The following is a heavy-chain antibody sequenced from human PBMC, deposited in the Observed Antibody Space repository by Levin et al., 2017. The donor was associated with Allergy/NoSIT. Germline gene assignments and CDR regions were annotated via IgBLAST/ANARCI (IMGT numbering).Heavy chain of an antibody. V-gene: IGHV3-23*01. CDR1: GFTFSSYA. Sequence: GGSLRLSCAASGFTFSSYAMSWVRQAPGKGLEWVSAISGSGGSTYYADSVKGRFTISRDNSKNTLYLQMNSLRAEDTAVYYCAKELVVVPAAVAHWFDPWGQGTLVTVSS. CDR3: AKELVVVPAAVAHWFDP. J-gene: IGHJ5*02. D-gene: IGHD2-2*01. CDR2: ISGSGGST.